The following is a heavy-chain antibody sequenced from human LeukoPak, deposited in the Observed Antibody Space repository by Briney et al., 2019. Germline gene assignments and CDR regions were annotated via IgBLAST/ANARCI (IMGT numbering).Heavy chain of an antibody. J-gene: IGHJ4*02. CDR2: IYPGDSDT. CDR3: ARRALGDF. CDR1: GSIFTNHW. D-gene: IGHD3-16*01. V-gene: IGHV5-51*01. Sequence: GASPQISCQGSGSIFTNHWIAWVRQLPGKGLEWMGSIYPGDSDTRYSPSFQGQVTISTDKSISAAYLQWSSLKASDTAMYYCARRALGDFWGQGTLVTVSS.